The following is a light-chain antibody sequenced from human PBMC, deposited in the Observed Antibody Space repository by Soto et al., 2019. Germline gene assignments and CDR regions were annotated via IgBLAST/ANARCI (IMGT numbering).Light chain of an antibody. CDR2: QVS. Sequence: DAVLTQSPLSLPVTLGQPAAISCRSSQSLVYSNGNAYLIWVQQRPGQSPRRLIYQVSTRDAGVPDRFSGSGSGTYFTLTISRVEAEDVGLYYCMQGTHWPWTFGQGTKVEIK. J-gene: IGKJ1*01. V-gene: IGKV2-30*01. CDR1: QSLVYSNGNAY. CDR3: MQGTHWPWT.